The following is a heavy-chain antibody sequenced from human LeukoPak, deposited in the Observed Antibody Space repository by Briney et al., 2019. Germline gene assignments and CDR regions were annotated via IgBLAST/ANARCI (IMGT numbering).Heavy chain of an antibody. D-gene: IGHD3-10*01. CDR3: AKGTGAMVRGVIIQGMDV. V-gene: IGHV3-30*02. J-gene: IGHJ6*02. CDR2: IRYDGSNK. Sequence: GGSLRLSCAASGFTFSSYGMHWVRQAPGKGLEWVAFIRYDGSNKYYADSVKGRFTISRDNAKNSLYLQMNSLRAEDTALYYCAKGTGAMVRGVIIQGMDVWGQGTTVTVSS. CDR1: GFTFSSYG.